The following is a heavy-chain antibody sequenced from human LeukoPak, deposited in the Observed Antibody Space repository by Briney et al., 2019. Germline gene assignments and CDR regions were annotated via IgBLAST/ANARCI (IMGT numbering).Heavy chain of an antibody. CDR2: ISASDGTT. J-gene: IGHJ4*02. D-gene: IGHD4-17*01. CDR3: ARCGAAVTTHFSH. Sequence: ASVQVSCKSSGYSFSIYGITWARQAPGQGLEYLGWISASDGTTNYAQKVQDRVTMTTDTSTSTAYLELRSLRSEDTAVYYCARCGAAVTTHFSHWGQGTLVTVSS. CDR1: GYSFSIYG. V-gene: IGHV1-18*01.